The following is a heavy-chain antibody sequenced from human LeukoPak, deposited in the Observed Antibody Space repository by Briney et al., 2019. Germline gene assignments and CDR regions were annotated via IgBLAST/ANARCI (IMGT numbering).Heavy chain of an antibody. J-gene: IGHJ6*03. CDR2: IYHSGST. V-gene: IGHV4-59*12. CDR1: GGSISSYF. D-gene: IGHD6-19*01. CDR3: ARDQRQQWLVRKADMDV. Sequence: SETLSLTCTVSGGSISSYFWSLIRQPPGKGLEWIGYIYHSGSTHYNPSLKSRVTISVDTSKNQFSLKLSSVTAADTAVYYCARDQRQQWLVRKADMDVWGKGTTVTVSS.